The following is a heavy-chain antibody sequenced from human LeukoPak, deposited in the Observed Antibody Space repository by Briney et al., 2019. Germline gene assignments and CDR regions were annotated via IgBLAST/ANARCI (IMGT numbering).Heavy chain of an antibody. Sequence: GRSLRLSCAASGFTFSSYGMHWVRQAPGKGLEWVAVISYDGSNKYYADSVKGRFTISRDNSKNTLYLQMNSLRAEDTAVYYCAKLDTTRISPYGMDVWGQGTTVTVSS. CDR2: ISYDGSNK. CDR1: GFTFSSYG. CDR3: AKLDTTRISPYGMDV. V-gene: IGHV3-30*18. D-gene: IGHD1-26*01. J-gene: IGHJ6*02.